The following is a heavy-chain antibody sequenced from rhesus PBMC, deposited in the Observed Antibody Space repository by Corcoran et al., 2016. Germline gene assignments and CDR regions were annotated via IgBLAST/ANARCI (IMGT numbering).Heavy chain of an antibody. CDR2: IYGSGSST. V-gene: IGHV4-169*02. J-gene: IGHJ6*01. Sequence: QLQLQESGPGLVTPSETLSVTCAVSGGSISSSYWSWIRQAPGKGLEWIGYIYGSGSSTNNNTSLRRRVPLAVDTSKNQLSLMLSSVTAADTAVYYCARDPPRRGYSYGLDSGGQGVVVTVSS. CDR1: GGSISSSY. D-gene: IGHD2-15*01. CDR3: ARDPPRRGYSYGLDS.